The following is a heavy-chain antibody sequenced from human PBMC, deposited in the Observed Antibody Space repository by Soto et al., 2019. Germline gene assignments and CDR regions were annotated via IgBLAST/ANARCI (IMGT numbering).Heavy chain of an antibody. CDR3: ARVPMVRGVIVYGMDV. J-gene: IGHJ6*02. Sequence: ASVKVSCKASGYTFTSYAMHWVRQALGQRLEWMGWINAGNGNTKYSKKFQGRVTITRDTSASTVYMELNSLRAEDTAVYYCARVPMVRGVIVYGMDVWGQGTTVTVSS. CDR1: GYTFTSYA. D-gene: IGHD3-10*01. CDR2: INAGNGNT. V-gene: IGHV1-3*01.